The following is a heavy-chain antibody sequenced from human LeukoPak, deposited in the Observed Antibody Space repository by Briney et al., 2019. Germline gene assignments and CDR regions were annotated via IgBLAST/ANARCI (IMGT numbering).Heavy chain of an antibody. CDR2: IKQDGSEK. Sequence: PGGSLRLSCAASGFTFSSYWMSWVRQAPGKGLEWVANIKQDGSEKYYVDSVKGRFTISRDNAKKSLYLQMNSLRAEDTAVYYCARDKIVGATNFDNWGQGTLVTVSS. J-gene: IGHJ4*02. CDR3: ARDKIVGATNFDN. D-gene: IGHD1-26*01. V-gene: IGHV3-7*03. CDR1: GFTFSSYW.